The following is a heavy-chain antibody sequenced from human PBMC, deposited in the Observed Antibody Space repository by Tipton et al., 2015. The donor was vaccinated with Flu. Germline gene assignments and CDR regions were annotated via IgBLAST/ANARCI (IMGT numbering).Heavy chain of an antibody. CDR3: ARDLGVAVAGTGGFQH. Sequence: LRLSCTVSGGSISSYYWSWIRQPPGKGLEWIGYIYYSGSTNYNPPLKSRVTISVDTSKNQFSLKLSSVTAADTAVYYCARDLGVAVAGTGGFQHWGQGTLVTVSS. CDR2: IYYSGST. J-gene: IGHJ1*01. D-gene: IGHD6-19*01. CDR1: GGSISSYY. V-gene: IGHV4-59*01.